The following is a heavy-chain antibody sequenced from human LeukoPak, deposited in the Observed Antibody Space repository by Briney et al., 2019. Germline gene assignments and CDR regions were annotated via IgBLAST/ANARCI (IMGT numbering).Heavy chain of an antibody. J-gene: IGHJ4*02. D-gene: IGHD5-24*01. V-gene: IGHV4-59*12. CDR2: IYYSGST. Sequence: PSETLSLTCTVSGGSISSYYWSWIRQPPGKGLEWIGYIYYSGSTNYNPSLKSRVTISVDTSKNQFSLKLSSVTAADTAVYYCALLGLRDGYNSVYWGQGTLVTVSS. CDR1: GGSISSYY. CDR3: ALLGLRDGYNSVY.